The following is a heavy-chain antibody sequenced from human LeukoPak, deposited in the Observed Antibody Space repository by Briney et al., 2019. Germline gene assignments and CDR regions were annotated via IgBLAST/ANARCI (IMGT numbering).Heavy chain of an antibody. V-gene: IGHV1-69*05. D-gene: IGHD1-20*01. Sequence: GASVKVSCKASGYTFTSYGISWVRQAPGQGLEWMGRIIPIFGTANYAQKFQGRVTITTDESTSTAYMELSSLRSEDTAVYYCARVYNWNNWFDPWGQGTLVTVSS. CDR2: IIPIFGTA. J-gene: IGHJ5*02. CDR1: GYTFTSYG. CDR3: ARVYNWNNWFDP.